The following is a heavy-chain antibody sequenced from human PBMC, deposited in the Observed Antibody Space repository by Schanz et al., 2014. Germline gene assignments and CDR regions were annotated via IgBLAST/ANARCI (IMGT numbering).Heavy chain of an antibody. V-gene: IGHV3-33*03. CDR1: GFTFSNHG. D-gene: IGHD3-3*01. CDR2: IWYDGSNE. CDR3: ARFLARYQYYGVDV. J-gene: IGHJ6*02. Sequence: QVQLVESGGGVVQPGRSLRLSCAASGFTFSNHGMHWVRQSPGKGLEWVALIWYDGSNEYYADSVKGRFSISRDNGETSVYLQINSLRVEDTAVYYCARFLARYQYYGVDVWGQGTTVIVSS.